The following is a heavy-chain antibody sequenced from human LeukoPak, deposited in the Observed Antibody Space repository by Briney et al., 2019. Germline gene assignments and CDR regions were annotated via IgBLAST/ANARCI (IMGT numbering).Heavy chain of an antibody. J-gene: IGHJ2*01. D-gene: IGHD3-10*01. CDR1: GFTFSSYG. V-gene: IGHV3-33*06. CDR3: AKDLGNWYFDL. CDR2: IWYDGSNK. Sequence: PGGSLRLSCAASGFTFSSYGMHWVRQAPGKGLEWVAVIWYDGSNKYYADSVKGRFTISRDNSKNTLYLQMNSLRAEDTAVYYCAKDLGNWYFDLWGRGTLVTVSS.